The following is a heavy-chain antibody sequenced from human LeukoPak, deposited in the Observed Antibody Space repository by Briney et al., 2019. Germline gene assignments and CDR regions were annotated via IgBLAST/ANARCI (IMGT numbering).Heavy chain of an antibody. V-gene: IGHV3-23*01. J-gene: IGHJ4*02. D-gene: IGHD3-10*01. CDR1: GFTFSSYS. CDR3: AKVSGSYQYYFDY. CDR2: ISGSGGST. Sequence: GGSLRLSCAASGFTFSSYSMNWVRQAPGKGLEWVSAISGSGGSTYYADSVKGRFTISRDNSKNTLYLQMNSLRAEDTAVYYCAKVSGSYQYYFDYWGQGTLVTVSS.